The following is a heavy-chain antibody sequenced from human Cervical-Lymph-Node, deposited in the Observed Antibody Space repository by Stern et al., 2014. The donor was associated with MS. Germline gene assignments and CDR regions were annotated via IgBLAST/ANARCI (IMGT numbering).Heavy chain of an antibody. Sequence: EVPLVESGGGLVKPGRSLTLSCTASGFTFGDNPMTWFRQAPGKGLEWVGFYRTKANGGTTEFAATVKGRFTILRDDSKSIAYLQMNSLKTEDTAVYYCARDDSARPAYNYWGQGTRVTVSS. CDR3: ARDDSARPAYNY. J-gene: IGHJ4*02. V-gene: IGHV3-49*05. CDR2: YRTKANGGTT. D-gene: IGHD2-21*01. CDR1: GFTFGDNP.